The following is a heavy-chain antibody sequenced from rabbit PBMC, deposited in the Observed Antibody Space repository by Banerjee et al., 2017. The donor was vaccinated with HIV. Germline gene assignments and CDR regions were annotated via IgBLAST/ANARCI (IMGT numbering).Heavy chain of an antibody. CDR2: IYPGSDST. Sequence: QEQLEESGGDLVKPEGSLTLTCTASGFDFSNYWIWWVRQAPGKGLEWIGCIYPGSDSTDYASWAKGRFTVSKASSTTVTLQMTSLTAADTATYFCGREGGIGSGDVSLWGPGTLVTVS. V-gene: IGHV1S45*01. J-gene: IGHJ4*01. CDR3: GREGGIGSGDVSL. CDR1: GFDFSNYW. D-gene: IGHD1-1*01.